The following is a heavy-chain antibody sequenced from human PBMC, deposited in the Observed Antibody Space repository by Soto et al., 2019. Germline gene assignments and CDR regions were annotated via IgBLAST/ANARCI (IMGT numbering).Heavy chain of an antibody. CDR2: ISGTGYNT. CDR1: GFTFTGYS. D-gene: IGHD1-1*01. Sequence: VQVLESGGALVQPGGSLRLSCAASGFTFTGYSMSWVRQAPGKGLEWVSGISGTGYNTYYADTVQGRFTISRDNSKNTLYLQMDSLRAEDTALYYCARSLGDHWDEYYFDYWGQGTLVTVSS. J-gene: IGHJ4*02. V-gene: IGHV3-23*01. CDR3: ARSLGDHWDEYYFDY.